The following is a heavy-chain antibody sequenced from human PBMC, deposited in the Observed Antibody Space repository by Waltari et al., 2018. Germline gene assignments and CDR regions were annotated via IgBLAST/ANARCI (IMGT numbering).Heavy chain of an antibody. CDR1: GGSISSGSYY. CDR3: AAGGITIFGGFDY. Sequence: QVQLQESGPGLVKPSQTLSLTCTVSGGSISSGSYYWSWIRQPAGKGLEWIGYIYTSGSTNYNPSLKSRVTISVDTSKNQFSLKLSSVTAADTAVYYCAAGGITIFGGFDYWGQGTLVTVSS. J-gene: IGHJ4*02. V-gene: IGHV4-61*09. D-gene: IGHD3-3*01. CDR2: IYTSGST.